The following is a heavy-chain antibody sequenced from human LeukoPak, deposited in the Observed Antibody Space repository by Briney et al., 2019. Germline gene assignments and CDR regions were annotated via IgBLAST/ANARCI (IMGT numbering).Heavy chain of an antibody. CDR2: IDSSGST. D-gene: IGHD3-16*01. Sequence: PSDTLSLTCSVSDGSINTYFWSWIRQPAGKGLEWLGRIDSSGSTNFNPSLKSRVTISEDKSKNQFSLKLGSVTAADTAVYYCASLLGGIVGYWGQGTLVTVSS. J-gene: IGHJ4*02. V-gene: IGHV4-4*07. CDR1: DGSINTYF. CDR3: ASLLGGIVGY.